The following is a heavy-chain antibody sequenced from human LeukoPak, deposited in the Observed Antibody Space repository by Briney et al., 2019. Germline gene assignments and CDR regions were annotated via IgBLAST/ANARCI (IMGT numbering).Heavy chain of an antibody. CDR3: ARATCNATRCYFWNWFDP. V-gene: IGHV4-59*11. CDR1: GDSISRHY. CDR2: IFHTGST. D-gene: IGHD2-2*01. Sequence: PSETLSLTCTVSGDSISRHYWSWIRQPPGKGLEWIGYIFHTGSTNYNPSLKSRVTISVDTSKNQFSLKLLSVTAADTAVFYCARATCNATRCYFWNWFDPWGQGTLVTVSS. J-gene: IGHJ5*02.